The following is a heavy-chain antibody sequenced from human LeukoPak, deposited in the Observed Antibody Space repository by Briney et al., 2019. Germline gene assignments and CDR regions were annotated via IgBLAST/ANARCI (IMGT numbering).Heavy chain of an antibody. J-gene: IGHJ4*02. CDR3: ARSGRLLWFGEDREFDY. Sequence: GGSLRLSCAASGFTFSSYAMSWVRQAPGKGLEWVSAISGSGDSTYYGDSVKGRFTISRDNSKNTLYLQMNSLRAEDTAVYYCARSGRLLWFGEDREFDYWGQGTLVTVSS. CDR2: ISGSGDST. D-gene: IGHD3-10*01. V-gene: IGHV3-23*01. CDR1: GFTFSSYA.